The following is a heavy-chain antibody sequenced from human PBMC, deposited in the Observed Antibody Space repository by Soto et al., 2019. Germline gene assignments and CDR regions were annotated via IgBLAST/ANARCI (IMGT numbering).Heavy chain of an antibody. CDR2: MNPNSGNT. CDR1: GYTFTSYD. Sequence: ASVKVSCKASGYTFTSYDINWVRQATGQGLEWMGWMNPNSGNTGYAQKFQGRVTMTRNTSMSTAYMELSSLRSEDTAVYYCASQGSGYCSGGSCCLPDYWGQGTLVTVSS. V-gene: IGHV1-8*01. CDR3: ASQGSGYCSGGSCCLPDY. J-gene: IGHJ4*02. D-gene: IGHD2-15*01.